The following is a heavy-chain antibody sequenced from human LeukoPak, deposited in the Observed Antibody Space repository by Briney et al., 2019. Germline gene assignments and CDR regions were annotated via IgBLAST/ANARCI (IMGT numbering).Heavy chain of an antibody. Sequence: SGTLSLTCAVSGGSISSSNWWSWVRQPPGKGLEWIGEIYHSGSTNYNPSLKSRVTISVDKSKNQFSLKLSSVTAADTAVYYCARNWPGGTSYHNWFDPWGQGTLVTVSS. J-gene: IGHJ5*02. V-gene: IGHV4-4*02. CDR1: GGSISSSNW. CDR3: ARNWPGGTSYHNWFDP. CDR2: IYHSGST. D-gene: IGHD2-15*01.